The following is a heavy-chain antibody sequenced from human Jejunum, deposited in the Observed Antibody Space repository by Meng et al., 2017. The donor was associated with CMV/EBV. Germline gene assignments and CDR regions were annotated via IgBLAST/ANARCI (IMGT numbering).Heavy chain of an antibody. D-gene: IGHD3-22*01. CDR3: ARARISTMIVVATDAFDI. Sequence: FSSSHMHWVRQAPGNVLGWVSAIGPAGDPYYPGSVKGRFTISRENAKNSLYLQMNSLRAGDTAVYYCARARISTMIVVATDAFDIWGQGTMVTVSS. CDR1: FSSSH. V-gene: IGHV3-13*04. CDR2: IGPAGDP. J-gene: IGHJ3*02.